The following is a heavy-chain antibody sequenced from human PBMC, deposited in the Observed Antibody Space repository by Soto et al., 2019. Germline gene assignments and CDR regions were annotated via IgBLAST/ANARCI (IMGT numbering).Heavy chain of an antibody. J-gene: IGHJ5*02. Sequence: LXLXCTVSGGAISSXTYYWGRIRQPPGKGLEWIGSIYCSGSTYYNPSLKSRVTISVDTSKNQFSLKLSSVTAADTAVYYCERHRRSSGWKVSGDWFDPWGQGTLGTVS. CDR1: GGAISSXTYY. V-gene: IGHV4-39*01. CDR2: IYCSGST. D-gene: IGHD6-19*01. CDR3: ERHRRSSGWKVSGDWFDP.